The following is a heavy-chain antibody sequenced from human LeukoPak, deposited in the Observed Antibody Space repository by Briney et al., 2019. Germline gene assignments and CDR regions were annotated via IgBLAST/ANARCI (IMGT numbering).Heavy chain of an antibody. D-gene: IGHD2-2*01. CDR3: ASFPQLPQDAFDI. Sequence: GGSLRLSCAASGFTFSSYAMHWVRQAPGKGLVWVSRINSGGTVTNYADSVKGRLTISRDDAKNTLYLQMNSLRAEDTAVYYCASFPQLPQDAFDIWGQGTMVTVSS. CDR1: GFTFSSYA. V-gene: IGHV3-74*01. J-gene: IGHJ3*02. CDR2: INSGGTVT.